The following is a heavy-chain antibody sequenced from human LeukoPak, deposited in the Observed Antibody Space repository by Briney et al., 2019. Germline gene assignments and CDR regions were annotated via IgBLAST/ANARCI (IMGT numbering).Heavy chain of an antibody. D-gene: IGHD3-22*01. CDR3: ARHSRYYYDSSGYYYYYYYYMDV. CDR2: INHSGST. V-gene: IGHV4-34*01. Sequence: PSETLSLTCAVYGGSFSGYYWSWIRQPPGKGLEWIGEINHSGSTNYNPSLKSRVTISVETSKNQFSLKLSSVSAEDTAVYYCARHSRYYYDSSGYYYYYYYYMDVWGKGTTVTISS. CDR1: GGSFSGYY. J-gene: IGHJ6*03.